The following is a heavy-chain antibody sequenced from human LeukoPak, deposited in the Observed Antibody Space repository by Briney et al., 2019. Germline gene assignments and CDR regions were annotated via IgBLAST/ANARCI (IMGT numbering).Heavy chain of an antibody. Sequence: SETLSLTCTVSGDSISSYYWSWIRQPPEKGLEWIAYINYSGSTNYNPSLKSRVTISVDTSKTQFSLKMNSVTAADTAVYYCARLQRITMAGPDYWYFDLWGRGTGVTVSS. J-gene: IGHJ2*01. V-gene: IGHV4-59*01. CDR1: GDSISSYY. CDR3: ARLQRITMAGPDYWYFDL. D-gene: IGHD3-10*01. CDR2: INYSGST.